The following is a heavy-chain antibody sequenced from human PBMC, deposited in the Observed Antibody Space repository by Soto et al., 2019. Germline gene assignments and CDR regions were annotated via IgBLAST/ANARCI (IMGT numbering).Heavy chain of an antibody. J-gene: IGHJ3*02. D-gene: IGHD6-19*01. CDR1: GYPFTTYG. CDR2: TSAHNGYA. CDR3: ARDVRAGYVFDI. Sequence: QVQLVQSGAEVKKPGASVKVSCKASGYPFTTYGISWVRQAPGQGLEWMGSTSAHNGYASYAQKYLGRVTMTTDTATTIAYMELRSLRSDDTAVYYCARDVRAGYVFDIWGQGTMVTVSS. V-gene: IGHV1-18*01.